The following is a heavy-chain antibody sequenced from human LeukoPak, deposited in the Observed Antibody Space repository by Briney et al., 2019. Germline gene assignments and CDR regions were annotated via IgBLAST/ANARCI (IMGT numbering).Heavy chain of an antibody. D-gene: IGHD5-24*01. J-gene: IGHJ3*02. CDR1: GFTSSCYA. Sequence: GFMILSCASSGFTSSCYAMSLLRQARGKVVEWVSAISGSCGSRYYAYSVRGRFIISRDNSMHTLYLQMHSLRAEDTAVYYCAKGSRRRDGYNFRIWDTLNAVADAFDIWGQGTMVTVSS. CDR3: AKGSRRRDGYNFRIWDTLNAVADAFDI. V-gene: IGHV3-23*01. CDR2: ISGSCGSR.